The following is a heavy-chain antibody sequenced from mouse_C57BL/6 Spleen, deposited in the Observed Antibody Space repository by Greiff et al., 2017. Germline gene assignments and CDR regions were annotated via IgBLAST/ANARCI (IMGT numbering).Heavy chain of an antibody. Sequence: VQLQQSGAELAKPGASVKLSCKASGYTFTSYWMHWVKQRPGQGLEWIGYINPSSGYTKSNQKFKDKATLTADKSSSTAYMQLSSLTYDDAAVYYCARPPPLMYYYGSSYEYFDVWGTGTTVTVSS. J-gene: IGHJ1*03. CDR3: ARPPPLMYYYGSSYEYFDV. CDR2: INPSSGYT. D-gene: IGHD1-1*01. V-gene: IGHV1-7*01. CDR1: GYTFTSYW.